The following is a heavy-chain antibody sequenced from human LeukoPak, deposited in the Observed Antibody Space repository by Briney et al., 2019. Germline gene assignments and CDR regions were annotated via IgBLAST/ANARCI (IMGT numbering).Heavy chain of an antibody. CDR3: ARDRYGDYVFDY. D-gene: IGHD4-17*01. Sequence: PGGSLRLSCAASGFTFSNYAMSWVRQAPGKGLEWVSYISSGTTTIYYADSVKGRFTISRDNAKNSLYLQMNSLGDEDTAVYYCARDRYGDYVFDYWGQGSLVTVSS. J-gene: IGHJ4*02. V-gene: IGHV3-48*02. CDR1: GFTFSNYA. CDR2: ISSGTTTI.